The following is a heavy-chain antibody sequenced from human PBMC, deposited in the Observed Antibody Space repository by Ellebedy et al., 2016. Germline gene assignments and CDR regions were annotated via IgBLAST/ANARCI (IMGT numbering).Heavy chain of an antibody. CDR2: IYHSGST. D-gene: IGHD1-1*01. CDR3: ARGWNPYYFDY. J-gene: IGHJ4*02. CDR1: GYSISSGYY. V-gene: IGHV4-38-2*02. Sequence: SETLSLTCTVSGYSISSGYYWGWIRQPPGKGLEWIGSIYHSGSTYYNPSLKSRVTITVDTSKNQFSLKLSSVTAADTAVYYCARGWNPYYFDYWGQGTLVTVSS.